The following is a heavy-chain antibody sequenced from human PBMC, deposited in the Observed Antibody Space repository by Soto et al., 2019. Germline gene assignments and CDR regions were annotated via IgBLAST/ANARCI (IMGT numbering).Heavy chain of an antibody. D-gene: IGHD3-9*01. CDR1: GYSVTGYW. CDR2: IDPSDSYT. J-gene: IGHJ6*02. V-gene: IGHV5-10-1*01. CDR3: ARHDTLTGYGDYGMDI. Sequence: PGESLKISCKGSGYSVTGYWISWVRQMPGKGLEWMGRIDPSDSYTNYSPSFQGHVTITADKSISTAYLQWSSLKASDTAMYYCARHDTLTGYGDYGMDIWRQGTTVTVSS.